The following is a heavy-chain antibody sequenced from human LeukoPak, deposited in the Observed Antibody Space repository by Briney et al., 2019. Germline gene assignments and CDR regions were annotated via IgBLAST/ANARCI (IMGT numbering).Heavy chain of an antibody. V-gene: IGHV3-66*01. CDR1: GFTVSSNY. D-gene: IGHD2-2*01. Sequence: GGSLRLSCAASGFTVSSNYMSWVRQAPGKGLEWVSVIYSGGSTYYVDSVKGRFTISRDNSKNTLYLQMNSLRPEDTAVYYCARCTASCYANAFDVWGQGTLLTVSS. J-gene: IGHJ3*01. CDR2: IYSGGST. CDR3: ARCTASCYANAFDV.